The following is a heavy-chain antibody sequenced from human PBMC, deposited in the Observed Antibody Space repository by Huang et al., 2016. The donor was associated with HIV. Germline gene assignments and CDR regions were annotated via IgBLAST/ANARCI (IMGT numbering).Heavy chain of an antibody. J-gene: IGHJ4*02. CDR3: AKDRQWRGSNWYYFDY. D-gene: IGHD6-13*01. CDR2: INGGDGNT. CDR1: GYTFTNYA. Sequence: QVQLVQSGAEVKKPGASVKVSCKASGYTFTNYAIHWVRQAPGQSLEWMARINGGDGNTKYSQKLQGRVTVTRDTSASMVYMELSSLRSEDTALYYCAKDRQWRGSNWYYFDYWGQGTLVTVSS. V-gene: IGHV1-3*01.